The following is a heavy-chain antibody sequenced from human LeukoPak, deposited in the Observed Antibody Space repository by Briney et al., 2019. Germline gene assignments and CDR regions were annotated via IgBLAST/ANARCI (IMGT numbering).Heavy chain of an antibody. Sequence: GGSLRLSCVASGFTFSSYEMNWVRQAPGKGLEWVSYSSSSGRTKYYADSVKGRFTISRDNAKNALYLQMKSLRAEDTALYYCARYEVGIVSTGYYMDVWGKGTTVTVSS. J-gene: IGHJ6*03. D-gene: IGHD5/OR15-5a*01. CDR1: GFTFSSYE. V-gene: IGHV3-48*03. CDR3: ARYEVGIVSTGYYMDV. CDR2: SSSSGRTK.